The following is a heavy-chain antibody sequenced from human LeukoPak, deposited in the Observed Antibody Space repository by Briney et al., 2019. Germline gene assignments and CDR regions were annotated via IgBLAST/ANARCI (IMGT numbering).Heavy chain of an antibody. D-gene: IGHD3-10*01. V-gene: IGHV3-20*04. J-gene: IGHJ6*03. CDR1: GFTVDDYG. CDR2: INWNGGGT. CDR3: ARDIYGSGSYPAVYYYYMDV. Sequence: GGSLTLSCAASGFTVDDYGMSWVRQAPGKGLEWVSGINWNGGGTGYADSVKGRFTISRDSDKKSLYLQMNSLRAEDTALYYCARDIYGSGSYPAVYYYYMDVWGKGTTVTVSS.